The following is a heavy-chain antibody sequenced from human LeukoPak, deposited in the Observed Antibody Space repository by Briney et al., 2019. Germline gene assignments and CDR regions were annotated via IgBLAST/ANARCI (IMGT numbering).Heavy chain of an antibody. D-gene: IGHD4-17*01. CDR1: GFSLSTSGMC. V-gene: IGHV2-70*12. J-gene: IGHJ4*02. Sequence: SGPTLVNPTQTLTLTCTFSGFSLSTSGMCVSWIRQPPGKALEWLARIDWDDDKYYSPSLKSRITITKDTSKNQVVLTMTNMDPVDTATYYCAHYDYGDSPTVDYFDYWGQGTLVTVSS. CDR2: IDWDDDK. CDR3: AHYDYGDSPTVDYFDY.